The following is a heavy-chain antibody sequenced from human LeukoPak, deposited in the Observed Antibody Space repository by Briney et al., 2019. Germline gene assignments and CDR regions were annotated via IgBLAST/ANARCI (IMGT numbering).Heavy chain of an antibody. CDR3: ARAGIVGALDAFDI. J-gene: IGHJ3*02. V-gene: IGHV3-48*04. CDR2: ISSSGSTI. D-gene: IGHD1-26*01. Sequence: PGGSLRLSCAASGFSFSNYSMNWVRQAPGKGLEWVPYISSSGSTIYYADSVKGRFTISRDNAKNSLYLQMNSLRAEDTAVYYCARAGIVGALDAFDIWGQGTMVTVSS. CDR1: GFSFSNYS.